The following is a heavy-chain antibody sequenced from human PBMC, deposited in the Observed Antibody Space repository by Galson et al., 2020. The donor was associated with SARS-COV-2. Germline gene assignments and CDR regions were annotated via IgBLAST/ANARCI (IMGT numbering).Heavy chain of an antibody. CDR3: ARSSIAARSFDY. CDR2: IYYSGST. Sequence: SETLSLTCTVSGGSISSYYWSWIRQPPGKGLEWIGYIYYSGSTNYNPSLKSRVTISVDTSKNQFSLKLSSVTAADTAVYYCARSSIAARSFDYWGQGTLVTVSS. V-gene: IGHV4-59*01. J-gene: IGHJ4*02. CDR1: GGSISSYY. D-gene: IGHD6-6*01.